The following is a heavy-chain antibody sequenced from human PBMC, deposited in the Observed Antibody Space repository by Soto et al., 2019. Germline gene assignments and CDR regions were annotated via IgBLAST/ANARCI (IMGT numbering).Heavy chain of an antibody. CDR2: ISWDSSTI. CDR1: GFTFDDYA. J-gene: IGHJ4*02. CDR3: AKGERAYGDSLYFDY. Sequence: EMQLVESGGGLVQPGRSLRLSCAASGFTFDDYAMHWVRQAPGKGLEWVSGISWDSSTIVYADSVKGRFTISRDNAKNSLSLQMNMRRAEDTDLYFCAKGERAYGDSLYFDYWGQGTLVTVSS. D-gene: IGHD4-17*01. V-gene: IGHV3-9*01.